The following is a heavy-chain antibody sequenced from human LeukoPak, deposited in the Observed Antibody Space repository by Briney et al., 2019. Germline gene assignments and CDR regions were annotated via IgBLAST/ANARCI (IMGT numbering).Heavy chain of an antibody. D-gene: IGHD3-10*01. V-gene: IGHV3-11*01. CDR1: GFTFDDYG. CDR3: ASGFSITMVRGGFAY. Sequence: GGSLRLSCAASGFTFDDYGMSWVRHAPGKGLEWVSYISSSGNTTYHADSVKGRFTISRDNAKNSLYLQMSSLRAEDTAVYYCASGFSITMVRGGFAYWGRGTLVIVSS. CDR2: ISSSGNTT. J-gene: IGHJ4*02.